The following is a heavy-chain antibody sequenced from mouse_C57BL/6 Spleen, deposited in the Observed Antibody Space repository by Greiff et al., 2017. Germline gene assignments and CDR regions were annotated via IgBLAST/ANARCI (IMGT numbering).Heavy chain of an antibody. CDR2: ISYDGSN. Sequence: EVQRVESGPGLVKPSQSLSLTCSVTGYSITSGYYWNWIRQFPGNKLEWMGYISYDGSNNYNPSLKNRISITRDTSKNQFFLKLNSVTTEDTATYYCARDPFQGYFAYWGQGTLVTVSA. CDR3: ARDPFQGYFAY. V-gene: IGHV3-6*01. CDR1: GYSITSGYY. J-gene: IGHJ3*01. D-gene: IGHD2-14*01.